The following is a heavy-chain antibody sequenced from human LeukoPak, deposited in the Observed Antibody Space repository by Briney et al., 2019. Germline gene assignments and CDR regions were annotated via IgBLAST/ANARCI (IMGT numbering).Heavy chain of an antibody. V-gene: IGHV3-11*01. D-gene: IGHD2-2*01. CDR3: VRDSYNVVVVPPAVHGDNWLDP. Sequence: GGSLRLSCAASGFTFSDYYMSWIRQAPGKGLGWVSFISSSGRNTQYADSVKGRFTISRDNAKHSLYLQMNILRAEDTATYYCVRDSYNVVVVPPAVHGDNWLDPWGQGTLVTVSS. J-gene: IGHJ5*02. CDR2: ISSSGRNT. CDR1: GFTFSDYY.